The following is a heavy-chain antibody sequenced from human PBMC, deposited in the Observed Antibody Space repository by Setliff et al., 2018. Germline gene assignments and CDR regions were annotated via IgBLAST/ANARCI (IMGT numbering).Heavy chain of an antibody. J-gene: IGHJ3*02. Sequence: PGESLKISCKGSGYSFTSYWIGWVRQMPGKGLEWMGIIFPGDSDTRYSPSFQGQVTISADKSISTAYLQWRSLKASDTAMYYCARQAVAGSDAFDIWGQGTMVTVSS. CDR1: GYSFTSYW. CDR2: IFPGDSDT. V-gene: IGHV5-51*01. CDR3: ARQAVAGSDAFDI. D-gene: IGHD6-19*01.